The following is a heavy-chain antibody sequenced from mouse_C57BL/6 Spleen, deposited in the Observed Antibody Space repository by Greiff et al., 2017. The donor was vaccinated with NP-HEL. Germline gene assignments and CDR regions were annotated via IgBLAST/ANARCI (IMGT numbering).Heavy chain of an antibody. D-gene: IGHD1-1*01. J-gene: IGHJ4*01. CDR3: AITVDYAMDY. CDR1: GYSITSGYY. Sequence: EVHLVESGPGLVKPSQSLSLTCSVTGYSITSGYYWNWIRQFPGNKLEWMGYISYDGSNNYNPSLKNRISITRDTSKNQFFLKLNSVTTEDTATYYCAITVDYAMDYWGQGTSVTVSS. V-gene: IGHV3-6*01. CDR2: ISYDGSN.